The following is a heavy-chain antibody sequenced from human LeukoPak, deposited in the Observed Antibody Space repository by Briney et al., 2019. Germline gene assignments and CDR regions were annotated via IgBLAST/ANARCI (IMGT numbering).Heavy chain of an antibody. CDR3: ARVSRGVRYFDY. CDR1: GFTFSSYE. D-gene: IGHD3-10*01. Sequence: GGSLRLSCAASGFTFSSYEMNWARQAPGKGLEWVSYISSSGSTIYYADSVKGRFTISRDNAKNSLYLQMNSLRAEDTAVYYCARVSRGVRYFDYWGQGTLVTVSS. CDR2: ISSSGSTI. J-gene: IGHJ4*02. V-gene: IGHV3-48*03.